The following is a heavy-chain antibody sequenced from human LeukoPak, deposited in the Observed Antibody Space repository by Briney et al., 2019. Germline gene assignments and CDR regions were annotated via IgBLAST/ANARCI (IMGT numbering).Heavy chain of an antibody. J-gene: IGHJ4*02. Sequence: SQTLSLTCTVSGGFISSGGYYWSWIRQHPGKGLERIGYIYYSGSTYYNPSLKSRVTISVDTSKNQFSLKLSSVTAADTAVYYCARHFSSGSYPDFDYWGQGTLVTVSS. CDR1: GGFISSGGYY. D-gene: IGHD1-26*01. CDR3: ARHFSSGSYPDFDY. CDR2: IYYSGST. V-gene: IGHV4-31*03.